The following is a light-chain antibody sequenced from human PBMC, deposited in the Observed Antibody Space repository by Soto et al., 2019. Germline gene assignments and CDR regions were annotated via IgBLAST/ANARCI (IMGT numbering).Light chain of an antibody. J-gene: IGKJ1*01. CDR2: AAS. CDR1: QSISSY. CDR3: QQYYSTPRT. V-gene: IGKV1-39*01. Sequence: DVQMTQSPSSLSASVGDRVTITCRASQSISSYLNWYQQKPGKAPKLLIYAASSLQSGVPERFSGSGSGTDFTLTISSLKPEDFAMYYCQQYYSTPRTFGQGTKVDIK.